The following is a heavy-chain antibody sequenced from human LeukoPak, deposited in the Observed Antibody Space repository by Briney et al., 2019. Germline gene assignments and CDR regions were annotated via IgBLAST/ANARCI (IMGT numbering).Heavy chain of an antibody. Sequence: GGSLRLSCAASGFTFSSYTMHWVRQAPGKGLEYVSAISSNGGSTYYANSVKGRFTISRDNSKNTLYLQMGSLRAEDMAVYYCARDPTWEPYSFDYWGQGTLVTVSS. CDR2: ISSNGGST. D-gene: IGHD1-14*01. V-gene: IGHV3-64*01. CDR1: GFTFSSYT. J-gene: IGHJ4*02. CDR3: ARDPTWEPYSFDY.